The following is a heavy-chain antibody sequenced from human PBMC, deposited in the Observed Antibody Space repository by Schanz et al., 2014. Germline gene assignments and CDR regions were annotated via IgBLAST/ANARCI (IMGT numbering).Heavy chain of an antibody. CDR2: ISYSGST. V-gene: IGHV4-31*03. J-gene: IGHJ3*02. D-gene: IGHD4-17*01. CDR3: ARDRGHGDLPGDI. Sequence: QVQLQESGPGLVKPSQTLTLTCTVSGGSVSSGGDYWSWIRQHPGKGLEWIGFISYSGSTYYNPSRKSRVAIAGDTSKNQFSLNLSSAAAADTAVYYCARDRGHGDLPGDIWGQGTMVTVSS. CDR1: GGSVSSGGDY.